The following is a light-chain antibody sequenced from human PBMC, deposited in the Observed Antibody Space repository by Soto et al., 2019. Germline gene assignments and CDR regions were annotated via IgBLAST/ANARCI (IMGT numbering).Light chain of an antibody. CDR2: GAS. V-gene: IGKV3-15*01. CDR3: QQYNHWLWT. Sequence: EVVMTQSPATLSVSPGERVTLSCLASQSINAHLAWYQQKPGQAPRLLIHGASTRATGIPARFSGSAFGPEVIINISSLQSEDLEVYYCQQYNHWLWTFGQGTNVEIQ. J-gene: IGKJ1*01. CDR1: QSINAH.